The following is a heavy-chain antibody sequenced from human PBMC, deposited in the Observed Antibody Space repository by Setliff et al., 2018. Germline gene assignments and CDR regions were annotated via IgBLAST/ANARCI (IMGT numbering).Heavy chain of an antibody. CDR3: ARSKSSSGWLNWFDP. CDR1: GGSFSAYY. V-gene: IGHV4-34*01. D-gene: IGHD6-19*01. CDR2: IYYSGST. J-gene: IGHJ5*02. Sequence: PSETLSLTCAVYGGSFSAYYWNWIRQPPGKGLEWIGSIYYSGSTYYNPSLKSRVTISVDTSKNQFSLKLSSVTAADTAVYYCARSKSSSGWLNWFDPWGQGTLVTVSS.